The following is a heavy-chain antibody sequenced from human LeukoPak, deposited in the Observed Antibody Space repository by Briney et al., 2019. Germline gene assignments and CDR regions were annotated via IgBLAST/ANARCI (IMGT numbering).Heavy chain of an antibody. Sequence: ASVKVSCKASGYTFAGYYVHWVRQAPGQGLEWMGWINPNSGGTNYAQKFQGRVTMTRDTSISTAYMELSRLRSDDSAVYYCTRVSKGYCGGDCYSDYWVQGTLVTVSS. D-gene: IGHD2-21*02. CDR1: GYTFAGYY. J-gene: IGHJ4*02. CDR3: TRVSKGYCGGDCYSDY. V-gene: IGHV1-2*02. CDR2: INPNSGGT.